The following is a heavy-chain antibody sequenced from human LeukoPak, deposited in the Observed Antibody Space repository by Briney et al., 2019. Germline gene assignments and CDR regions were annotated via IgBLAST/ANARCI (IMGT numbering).Heavy chain of an antibody. CDR1: GFTFSSYA. J-gene: IGHJ4*02. D-gene: IGHD2-8*02. CDR2: ISGSGGST. CDR3: AKDRSVVYAMYYFDY. V-gene: IGHV3-23*01. Sequence: GRSLRLSCAASGFTFSSYAMSWVRQAPGKGLEWVSAISGSGGSTYYADSVKGRFTISRDNSKNTLYLQMNSLRAEDTAVYYCAKDRSVVYAMYYFDYWGQGTLVTVSS.